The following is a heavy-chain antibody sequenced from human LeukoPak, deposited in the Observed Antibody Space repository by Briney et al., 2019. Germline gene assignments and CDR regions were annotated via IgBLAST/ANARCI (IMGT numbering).Heavy chain of an antibody. V-gene: IGHV4-38-2*02. CDR2: IYHSGST. J-gene: IGHJ6*03. CDR3: ARGGPGSMATIQWYYYYYMDV. D-gene: IGHD5-24*01. CDR1: GYSISSGYY. Sequence: SETLSLTCTVSGYSISSGYYWGWIRQPPGKGLEWIGSIYHSGSTYYNPSLKSRVTMSVDTSKNQFSLKLSSVTAADTAVYYCARGGPGSMATIQWYYYYYMDVWGKGTTVTVSS.